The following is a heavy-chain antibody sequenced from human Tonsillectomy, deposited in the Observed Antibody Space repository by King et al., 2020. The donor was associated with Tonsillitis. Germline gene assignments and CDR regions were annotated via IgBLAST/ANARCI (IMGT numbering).Heavy chain of an antibody. CDR2: ISSSGRTI. CDR1: GFTFSSYE. V-gene: IGHV3-48*03. CDR3: ARDAYSSSWYY. J-gene: IGHJ4*02. D-gene: IGHD6-13*01. Sequence: VQLVESGGGLVQPGGSLRLSCAASGFTFSSYEMNWVRQAPGKGLEWVSYISSSGRTIYYADSVKGRFTISRDNAKNSLYLQMNSLRAEDTAVYYCARDAYSSSWYYWGQGTLVTVSS.